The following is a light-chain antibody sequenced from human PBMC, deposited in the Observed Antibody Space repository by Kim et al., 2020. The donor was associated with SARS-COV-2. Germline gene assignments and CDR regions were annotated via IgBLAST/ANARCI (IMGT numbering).Light chain of an antibody. V-gene: IGLV1-40*01. J-gene: IGLJ2*01. CDR3: QSYDSSLSGYVV. CDR1: SSTIGAGYD. CDR2: GNS. Sequence: RATISCTGSSSTIGAGYDVHWYQQLPGTAPKLLIYGNSNRPSGVPNRFSGSKSGTSASLAITGLQAEDEADYYCQSYDSSLSGYVVFGGGTQLT.